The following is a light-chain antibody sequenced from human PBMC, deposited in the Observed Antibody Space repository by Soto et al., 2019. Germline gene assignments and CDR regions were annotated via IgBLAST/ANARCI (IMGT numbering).Light chain of an antibody. Sequence: QSVLTQPPSASGAPGQRVTISCSGSSSNIGSNTVNWYQQLPGTAPKLLIYTNNQRPSGVRDRFSGSRSGTSASLAISGLQSEDEADYYCAAWDDRVDEYVFGTGTKVTVL. CDR3: AAWDDRVDEYV. J-gene: IGLJ1*01. CDR2: TNN. CDR1: SSNIGSNT. V-gene: IGLV1-44*01.